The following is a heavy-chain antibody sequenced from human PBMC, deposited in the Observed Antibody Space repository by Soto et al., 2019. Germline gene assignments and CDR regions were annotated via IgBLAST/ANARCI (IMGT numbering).Heavy chain of an antibody. V-gene: IGHV1-69*02. D-gene: IGHD4-17*01. CDR2: IIPILGIA. CDR1: GGTFSSYT. Sequence: QVQLVQSGTEVKKPGSSVKVSCKASGGTFSSYTISWVRQAPGQGLQWMGRIIPILGIANYAQKFQGRVTITADKSTSTAYRERSSLRSEDTAVYYCARSSGAVTESDAFDIWGQGTMVTVSS. CDR3: ARSSGAVTESDAFDI. J-gene: IGHJ3*02.